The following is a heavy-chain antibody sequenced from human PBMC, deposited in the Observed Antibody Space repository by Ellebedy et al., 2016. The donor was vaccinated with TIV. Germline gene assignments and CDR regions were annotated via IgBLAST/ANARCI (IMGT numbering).Heavy chain of an antibody. D-gene: IGHD5-24*01. CDR1: GFTFSDYT. CDR3: VRDQMGSSYPFDY. V-gene: IGHV3-74*01. Sequence: GESLKISCAASGFTFSDYTMNWVRQAPGKGLVWVSRIHSDGRTTSYADSVKGRFTISRDSAKNMLYLQMNSLRAEDTAVFYCVRDQMGSSYPFDYWGQGTRVTVSP. CDR2: IHSDGRTT. J-gene: IGHJ4*02.